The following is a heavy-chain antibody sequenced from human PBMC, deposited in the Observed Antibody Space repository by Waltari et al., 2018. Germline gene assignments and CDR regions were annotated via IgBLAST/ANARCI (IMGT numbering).Heavy chain of an antibody. Sequence: EVRLEQSGGGAKQSVETLRFSCQASGYSFTTFWLSWVRQRPGKGLEWVGTIDPVDSYTNYSPSCRDRVTFSVDRSFKTAYIHWSGLEASDSAMYWCARHMFTSTETFDIWGQGTLVTV. J-gene: IGHJ4*02. CDR3: ARHMFTSTETFDI. CDR1: GYSFTTFW. V-gene: IGHV5-10-1*03. CDR2: IDPVDSYT. D-gene: IGHD3-16*01.